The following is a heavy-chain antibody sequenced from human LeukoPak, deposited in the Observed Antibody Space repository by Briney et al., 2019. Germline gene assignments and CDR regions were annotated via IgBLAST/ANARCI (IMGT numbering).Heavy chain of an antibody. J-gene: IGHJ4*02. V-gene: IGHV5-51*01. CDR3: AQARHGLYYFDF. CDR1: DYGFGTFW. Sequence: GESLKISCKGVDYGFGTFWIGWVRQMPGEGLEWMGFIHRDSSTTYSPSLQGQVTISADKSISTAYLQWSSLKASDTAMCFCAQARHGLYYFDFWGQGTLVTVSS. D-gene: IGHD3-10*01. CDR2: IHRDSST.